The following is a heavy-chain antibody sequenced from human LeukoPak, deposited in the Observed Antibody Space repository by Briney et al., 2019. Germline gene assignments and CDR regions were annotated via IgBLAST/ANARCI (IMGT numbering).Heavy chain of an antibody. CDR3: ARGPRKWGYSSSWYYFDY. Sequence: SETLSLTCTVSGGSISSYYWSWIRQPPGKGLEWIGYIYYSGSTNYNPSLKSRVTISVETSKNQFSLKLSSVTAADTAVYYCARGPRKWGYSSSWYYFDYWGQGTLVTVSS. V-gene: IGHV4-59*12. CDR1: GGSISSYY. D-gene: IGHD6-13*01. CDR2: IYYSGST. J-gene: IGHJ4*02.